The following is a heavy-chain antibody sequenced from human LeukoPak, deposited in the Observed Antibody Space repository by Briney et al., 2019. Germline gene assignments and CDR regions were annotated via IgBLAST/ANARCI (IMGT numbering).Heavy chain of an antibody. CDR1: GFIFSSYG. CDR3: AKVFYASGKYLNWFDS. CDR2: IRYDGSNT. D-gene: IGHD3-10*01. J-gene: IGHJ5*01. Sequence: PGGSLRLSCAASGFIFSSYGMHWVRQAPGKGLEWVAFIRYDGSNTYYAESVRGRFTISRDNSKNTLYLHMNKLRTEDTAVYYCAKVFYASGKYLNWFDSWGQGTLVTVSS. V-gene: IGHV3-30*02.